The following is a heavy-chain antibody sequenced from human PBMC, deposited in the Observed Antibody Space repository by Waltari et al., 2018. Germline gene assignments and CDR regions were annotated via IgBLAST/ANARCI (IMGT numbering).Heavy chain of an antibody. J-gene: IGHJ4*02. CDR2: INPKTDGT. CDR1: GCPFTGDF. D-gene: IGHD2-2*01. V-gene: IGHV1-2*02. Sequence: QVQLVQSGTEVKKPGASVKVSCKASGCPFTGDFIHGVRQAPGQGLEWMGWINPKTDGTNYAQKFQGRVSMTRDTSISTAYMELRSLGSDDTAVYYCARDVDRCSSPGCWNFDYWGQGTLVTVTS. CDR3: ARDVDRCSSPGCWNFDY.